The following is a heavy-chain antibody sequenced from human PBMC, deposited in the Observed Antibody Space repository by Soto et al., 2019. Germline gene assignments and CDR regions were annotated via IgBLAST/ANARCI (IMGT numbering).Heavy chain of an antibody. CDR3: ATDRGGYPFDY. J-gene: IGHJ4*02. CDR1: GFTFSNYG. Sequence: GGSLRLSCAASGFTFSNYGMHWVRQAPGKGLEWVAVIWSDGSNKNYVDSVKGRFTISRDNSRNTLYLQMNSLRAEDTAVYYCATDRGGYPFDYWGPGTLVTVSS. CDR2: IWSDGSNK. V-gene: IGHV3-33*01. D-gene: IGHD6-25*01.